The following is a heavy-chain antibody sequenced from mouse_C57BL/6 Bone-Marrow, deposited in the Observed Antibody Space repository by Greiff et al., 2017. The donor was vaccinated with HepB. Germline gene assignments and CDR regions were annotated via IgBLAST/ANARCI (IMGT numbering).Heavy chain of an antibody. Sequence: EVQLQQSGPELVKPGASVKISCKASGYTFTDYYMNWVKQSHGKSLEWIGDINPNNGGTSYNQKFKGKATLTVDKSSSTAYMELRSLTSEDSAFYYCARGHTTVVAPGYIDVWGTGTTVTVSS. V-gene: IGHV1-26*01. D-gene: IGHD1-1*01. CDR1: GYTFTDYY. CDR3: ARGHTTVVAPGYIDV. CDR2: INPNNGGT. J-gene: IGHJ1*03.